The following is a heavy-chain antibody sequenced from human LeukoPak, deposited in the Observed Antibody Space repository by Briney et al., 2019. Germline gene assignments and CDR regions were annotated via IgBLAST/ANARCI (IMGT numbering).Heavy chain of an antibody. V-gene: IGHV1-2*02. CDR1: RYTFTGYY. D-gene: IGHD2-15*01. Sequence: ASVKVSCKASRYTFTGYYIHWVRQAPGQGPEWMGWINPDNGGTNYAQKFQGRVTMTRDTSINTAYMEMSRLKSDDTAVYYCARESPDIVVVVTAALRRSWFDPWGQGTLVTVSS. CDR3: ARESPDIVVVVTAALRRSWFDP. J-gene: IGHJ5*02. CDR2: INPDNGGT.